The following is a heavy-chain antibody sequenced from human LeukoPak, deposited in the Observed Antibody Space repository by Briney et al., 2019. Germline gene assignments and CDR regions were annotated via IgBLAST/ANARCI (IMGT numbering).Heavy chain of an antibody. CDR1: GFALSFFA. J-gene: IGHJ5*01. V-gene: IGHV3-23*01. CDR2: INANSGTR. CDR3: AKPISGGLAVTADWFDP. Sequence: GGSLKLSGEASGFALSFFAMTWLRKPPGKGLEWVSTINANSGTRSYAASVRGRFTISRDNSKNTVYLQLNSLRAEDTAVYYCAKPISGGLAVTADWFDPWGQGTLVVVSS. D-gene: IGHD6-19*01.